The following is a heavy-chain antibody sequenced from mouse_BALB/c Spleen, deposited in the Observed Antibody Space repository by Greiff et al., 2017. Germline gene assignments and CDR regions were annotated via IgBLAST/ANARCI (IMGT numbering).Heavy chain of an antibody. CDR1: GYAFTNYL. Sequence: VQLVESGAELVRPGTSVKVSCKASGYAFTNYLIEWVKQRPGQGLEWIGVINPGSGGTNYNEKFKGKATLTADKSSSTAYMQLSSLTSDDSAVYFCARFLYGNFFFDYWGQGTTLTVSS. V-gene: IGHV1-54*01. D-gene: IGHD2-1*01. CDR3: ARFLYGNFFFDY. CDR2: INPGSGGT. J-gene: IGHJ2*01.